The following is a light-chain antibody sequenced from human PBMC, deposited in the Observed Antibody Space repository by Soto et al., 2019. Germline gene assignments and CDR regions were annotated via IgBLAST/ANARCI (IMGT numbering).Light chain of an antibody. CDR3: QQYHDWPPST. CDR1: QSISDD. Sequence: EIVMTQSPATLSVSPGERATLSCRASQSISDDVAWYQQKPGQAPRLLISGASTRATGSPARFSGSGSGTEFTLTISSLQSEDFAVYYCQQYHDWPPSTFGQGTKLEIK. V-gene: IGKV3-15*01. CDR2: GAS. J-gene: IGKJ2*02.